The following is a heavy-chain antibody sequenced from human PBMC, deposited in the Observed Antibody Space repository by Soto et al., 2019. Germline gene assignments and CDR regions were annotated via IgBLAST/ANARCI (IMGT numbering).Heavy chain of an antibody. V-gene: IGHV1-69*01. CDR1: GGTFSSYA. Sequence: SVKVCCKASGGTFSSYAIRWVRQSPGQGLEWMGGIIPIFGTANYAQKFQGRVTITADESTSTAYMELSSLRSEDTAVYYCAGLSLMSGYDYHTYYGMDVGGQGTRVTSP. CDR3: AGLSLMSGYDYHTYYGMDV. J-gene: IGHJ6*02. D-gene: IGHD5-12*01. CDR2: IIPIFGTA.